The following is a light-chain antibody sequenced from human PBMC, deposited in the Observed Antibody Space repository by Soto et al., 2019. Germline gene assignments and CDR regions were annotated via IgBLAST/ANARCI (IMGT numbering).Light chain of an antibody. CDR1: QAIGND. V-gene: IGKV1-6*01. Sequence: AIQMTQSPSSLSASVGDRVTITCRASQAIGNDLTWYQQKPGKAPNLMIFAASSLQSGVPSRFSGSGSGTDFTLTISSLPPEDFDTYYCLQDYNYPLTFGQGTKLEIK. J-gene: IGKJ2*01. CDR2: AAS. CDR3: LQDYNYPLT.